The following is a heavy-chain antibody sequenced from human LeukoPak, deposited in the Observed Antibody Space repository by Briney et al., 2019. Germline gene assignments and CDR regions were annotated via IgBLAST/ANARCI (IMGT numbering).Heavy chain of an antibody. CDR1: GGSISGYY. J-gene: IGHJ4*02. Sequence: SESLSLTCTVSGGSISGYYWSWIRQPPGKGLEWIGYIFHTGITNYNPSLKSRVTISVDTSKNQFSLKLSSVTAADTAVYYCARDDAEGAFDYWGQGTLVTVSS. D-gene: IGHD3-16*01. CDR2: IFHTGIT. CDR3: ARDDAEGAFDY. V-gene: IGHV4-59*13.